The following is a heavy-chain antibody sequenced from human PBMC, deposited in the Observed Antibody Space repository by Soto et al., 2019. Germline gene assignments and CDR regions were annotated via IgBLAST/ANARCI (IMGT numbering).Heavy chain of an antibody. V-gene: IGHV5-10-1*01. Sequence: PGESLKISCNASGYIFTSYWISWVRQMPGKGLEWMGRIDPSDSYTNYSPSFQGHVTISADKSISTAYLQWSSLKASDTAMYYCARTKNPYYYGMDVWGQGTTVTVSS. CDR2: IDPSDSYT. CDR3: ARTKNPYYYGMDV. J-gene: IGHJ6*02. CDR1: GYIFTSYW.